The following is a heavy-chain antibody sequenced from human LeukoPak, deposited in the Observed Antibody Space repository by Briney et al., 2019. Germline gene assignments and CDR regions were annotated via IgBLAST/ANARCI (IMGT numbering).Heavy chain of an antibody. J-gene: IGHJ4*02. CDR2: ISGSGGST. Sequence: GGTLRLSCAASGFTFSSYGMSWVRQAPGKGLEWVSAISGSGGSTYYADSVKGRFTISRDNSKNTLYLQMNSLRAEDTAVYYCARDLYRIVVVPHYFDYWGQGTLVTVSS. V-gene: IGHV3-23*01. D-gene: IGHD3-22*01. CDR3: ARDLYRIVVVPHYFDY. CDR1: GFTFSSYG.